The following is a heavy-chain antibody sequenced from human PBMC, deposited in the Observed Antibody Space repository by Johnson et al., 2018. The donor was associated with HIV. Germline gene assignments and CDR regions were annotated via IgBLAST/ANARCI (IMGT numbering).Heavy chain of an antibody. CDR3: ARERWSSYFGAFDI. J-gene: IGHJ3*02. CDR1: GFTFSDYY. D-gene: IGHD3-3*01. CDR2: ISSSGSTI. Sequence: QVQLVESGGGLVKPGGSLRLSCAASGFTFSDYYMRWIRPAPGKGLEWVSYISSSGSTIYYADSVKGRFTISRDNAKNSLYLQMSSLRGEDMAVYYCARERWSSYFGAFDIWGQGTMVTLSS. V-gene: IGHV3-11*04.